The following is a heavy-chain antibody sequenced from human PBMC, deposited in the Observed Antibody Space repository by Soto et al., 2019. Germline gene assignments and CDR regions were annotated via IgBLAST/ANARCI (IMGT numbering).Heavy chain of an antibody. D-gene: IGHD6-19*01. CDR3: ARETYSSGWYYWFDP. V-gene: IGHV4-59*01. CDR2: IYYSGST. CDR1: GGSISTYY. J-gene: IGHJ5*02. Sequence: QVQLQESGPGLVKPSETLSLTCTVSGGSISTYYWSWIRQPPGQGLEWIGYIYYSGSTNYNPSLTSRVPISLDTSKTQFPLGLSAVTAADTAVYYCARETYSSGWYYWFDPWGQGTLVTVSS.